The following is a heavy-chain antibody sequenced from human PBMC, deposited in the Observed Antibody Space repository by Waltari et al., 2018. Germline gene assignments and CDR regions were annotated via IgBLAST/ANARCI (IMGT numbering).Heavy chain of an antibody. V-gene: IGHV3-23*03. J-gene: IGHJ4*02. CDR2: IYNGGSGT. D-gene: IGHD3-16*01. CDR3: TNGGY. CDR1: GFTFITYA. Sequence: EVQLVESGGDLVQPGGSLRLSCAASGFTFITYAMSWVRQSPGKGLEWVSSIYNGGSGTYYADSVKGRFTISRDNSRNTLYLQMNSLSVEDTAVYYCTNGGYWGQGTLVTVSS.